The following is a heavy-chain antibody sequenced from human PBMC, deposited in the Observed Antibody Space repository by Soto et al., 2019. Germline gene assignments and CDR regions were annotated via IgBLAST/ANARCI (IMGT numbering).Heavy chain of an antibody. CDR1: GFTFTNAW. D-gene: IGHD3-22*01. J-gene: IGHJ4*01. CDR2: IKGKTDGGTT. CDR3: TTDSYSTIIIVRFDY. V-gene: IGHV3-15*07. Sequence: PGXSLRLSCAASGFTFTNAWINWVNQAPGKGLEWVGRIKGKTDGGTTDYAEPVKGRFAISRDDSNNMVYLQMNSLKIEDTAVYYCTTDSYSTIIIVRFDYWGHGTLVTVSS.